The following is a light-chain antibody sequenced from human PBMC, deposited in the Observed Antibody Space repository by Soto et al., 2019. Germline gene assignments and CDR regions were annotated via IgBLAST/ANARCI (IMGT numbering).Light chain of an antibody. Sequence: QSALTQPASASGTPGRRVTISCSGSSSNIGSNTVNWYQQLPGTAPKLLIYSNNQRPSGVPDRFSGSKSGTSASLAISGLQSEDEADYYCAAWDDSLNGSYVFGTGTKVTVL. CDR1: SSNIGSNT. CDR3: AAWDDSLNGSYV. J-gene: IGLJ1*01. V-gene: IGLV1-44*01. CDR2: SNN.